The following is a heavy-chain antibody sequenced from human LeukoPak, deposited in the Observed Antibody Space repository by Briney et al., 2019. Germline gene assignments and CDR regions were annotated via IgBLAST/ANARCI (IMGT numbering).Heavy chain of an antibody. Sequence: GSLRLSCAASGFTLSDYHMNWVRQAPGKGLQWIGSVYYTGSTYANPSLMSRVTISLGTSKNQFSLKLTSVTAADTAVYFCARAGSGSSFFLDVWGKGTTITVSS. CDR2: VYYTGST. V-gene: IGHV4-38-2*01. J-gene: IGHJ6*04. CDR1: GFTLSDYH. CDR3: ARAGSGSSFFLDV. D-gene: IGHD3-22*01.